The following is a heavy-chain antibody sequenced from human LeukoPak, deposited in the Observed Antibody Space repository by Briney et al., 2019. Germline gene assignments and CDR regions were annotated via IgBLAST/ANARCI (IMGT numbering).Heavy chain of an antibody. D-gene: IGHD1-1*01. J-gene: IGHJ3*02. CDR1: GFTFSSYS. CDR3: ARGDDNWNDLDAFDI. Sequence: GVSLGLSCAASGFTFSSYSMNWVRQAPGKGLEWVSYISSSSSTIYYAESVKGRFTISRDNAKNSLYLQMNSLRAQDTAVYYCARGDDNWNDLDAFDIWGQGTMVTVSS. CDR2: ISSSSSTI. V-gene: IGHV3-48*01.